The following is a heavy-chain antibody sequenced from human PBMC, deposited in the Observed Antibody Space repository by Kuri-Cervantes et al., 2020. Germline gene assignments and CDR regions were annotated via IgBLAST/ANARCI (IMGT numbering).Heavy chain of an antibody. CDR1: GFTFSSYG. CDR3: ARDQQRPGCSSTRCNPVFDP. CDR2: ISYDGSNK. J-gene: IGHJ5*02. V-gene: IGHV3-30*03. Sequence: GGSLRLSCAASGFTFSSYGMHWVRQAPGKGLEWVAVISYDGSNKYYADSVKGRFTISRDNSKNTLYLQMNSLRSEDTAVYYCARDQQRPGCSSTRCNPVFDPWGQGTLVTVSS. D-gene: IGHD2-2*01.